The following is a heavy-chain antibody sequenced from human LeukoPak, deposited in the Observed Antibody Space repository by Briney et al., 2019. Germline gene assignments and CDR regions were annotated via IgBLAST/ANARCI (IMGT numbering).Heavy chain of an antibody. V-gene: IGHV4-39*01. CDR1: GGSISSNNYY. CDR3: ASRFLEWLLDH. CDR2: IYYSGST. D-gene: IGHD3-3*01. J-gene: IGHJ4*02. Sequence: PSETLSLTCTVSGGSISSNNYYWGWIRQPPGKGLEWIGSIYYSGSTYYNPSLKSRVTISVDTSKNQFSLKLSSVTAADTAVYYCASRFLEWLLDHWGQGTLVTVSS.